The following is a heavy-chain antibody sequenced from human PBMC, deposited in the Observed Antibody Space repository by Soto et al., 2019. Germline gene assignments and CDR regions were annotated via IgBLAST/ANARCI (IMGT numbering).Heavy chain of an antibody. CDR2: ISAYNGNT. J-gene: IGHJ3*02. D-gene: IGHD3-16*02. CDR3: ARDSPTMIVTFGGVIVKLARDAFDI. CDR1: GYTFTSYG. V-gene: IGHV1-18*01. Sequence: ASVKVSCKASGYTFTSYGISWVRQAPGQGLEWMGWISAYNGNTNYAQKLQGRVTMTTDTSTSTAYMELRSLRSDDTAVYYCARDSPTMIVTFGGVIVKLARDAFDIWGQGTMVTVSS.